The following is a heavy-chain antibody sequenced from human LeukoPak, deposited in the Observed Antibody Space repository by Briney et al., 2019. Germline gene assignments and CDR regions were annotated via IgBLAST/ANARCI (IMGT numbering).Heavy chain of an antibody. CDR1: GGSISSGAYY. CDR3: ATVRYSSGWYVADY. Sequence: PSQTLSLTCTVSGGSISSGAYYWSWIRQPPGKGLEWIGYIYHSGSTYYNPSLKSRVTISLDMSKNQFSLRLNSVTAADTAVYYCATVRYSSGWYVADYWGQGTLVTISS. CDR2: IYHSGST. D-gene: IGHD6-19*01. V-gene: IGHV4-30-2*01. J-gene: IGHJ4*02.